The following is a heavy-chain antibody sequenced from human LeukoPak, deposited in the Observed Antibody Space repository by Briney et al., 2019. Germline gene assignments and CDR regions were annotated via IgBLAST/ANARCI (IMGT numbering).Heavy chain of an antibody. CDR2: IYYSGST. CDR3: ASSTHGLNWFDP. V-gene: IGHV4-59*01. D-gene: IGHD3-22*01. Sequence: GSLRLSCAASGFTLTNYAMNWIRQPPGKGLEWIGYIYYSGSTNYNPSLKSRVAISVDTFKNQFSLKLSSVTAADTAVYYCASSTHGLNWFDPWGQGTLVTVSS. J-gene: IGHJ5*02. CDR1: GFTLTNYA.